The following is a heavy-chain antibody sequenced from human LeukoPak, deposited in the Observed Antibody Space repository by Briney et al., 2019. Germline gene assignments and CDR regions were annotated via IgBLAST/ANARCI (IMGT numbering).Heavy chain of an antibody. CDR1: GYTFTSYG. V-gene: IGHV1-18*01. J-gene: IGHJ4*02. D-gene: IGHD3-3*01. CDR3: ARDQRDYDFWSGYYNY. Sequence: ASVKVSCKASGYTFTSYGISWMRQAPGQGLEWMGWISAYNGNTNYAQKLQGRVTMTTDTSTSTAYMELRSLRSDDTAVYYCARDQRDYDFWSGYYNYWGQGTLVTVSS. CDR2: ISAYNGNT.